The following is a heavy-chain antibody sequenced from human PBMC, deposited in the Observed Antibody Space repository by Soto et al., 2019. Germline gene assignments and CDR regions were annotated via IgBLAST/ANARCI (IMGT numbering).Heavy chain of an antibody. J-gene: IGHJ4*02. Sequence: SETLSLTCTVSGGSLSTGGYYWSWIRQHPGKGLEWIGYIYYSGSTYYNPSLKSRFTISVDTSENQFSLKLNSVTAADTAVYYCAGRGYNYIDYWGQGTLVTVSS. CDR3: AGRGYNYIDY. V-gene: IGHV4-31*03. CDR2: IYYSGST. CDR1: GGSLSTGGYY. D-gene: IGHD5-18*01.